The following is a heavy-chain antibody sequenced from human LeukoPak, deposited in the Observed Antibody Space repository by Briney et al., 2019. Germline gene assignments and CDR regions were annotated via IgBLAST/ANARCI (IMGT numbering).Heavy chain of an antibody. D-gene: IGHD3-3*01. CDR3: ACPGYDFWSGYYPRNYYYYMDV. CDR1: GDSVSKSPDY. J-gene: IGHJ6*03. Sequence: PSETLSLTCTVSGDSVSKSPDYWGWIRQPPGKGLEWIGSIYYSGSTYYNPSLKSRVTISVDTSKNQFSLKLSSVTAADTAVYYCACPGYDFWSGYYPRNYYYYMDVWGKGTTVTVSS. V-gene: IGHV4-39*07. CDR2: IYYSGST.